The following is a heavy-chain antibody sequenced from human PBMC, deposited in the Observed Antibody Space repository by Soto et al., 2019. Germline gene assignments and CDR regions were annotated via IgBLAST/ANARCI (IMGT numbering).Heavy chain of an antibody. J-gene: IGHJ5*02. V-gene: IGHV1-18*01. Sequence: ASVKVSCKASGYTFTSYGISWVRQAPGQGLEWMGWISAYNGNTNYAQKLQGRVTMTTDTSTSTAYMELRSLRSDDTAVYYCARLANDYGDNNWFDPWGQGTLVPVSS. CDR2: ISAYNGNT. CDR3: ARLANDYGDNNWFDP. D-gene: IGHD4-17*01. CDR1: GYTFTSYG.